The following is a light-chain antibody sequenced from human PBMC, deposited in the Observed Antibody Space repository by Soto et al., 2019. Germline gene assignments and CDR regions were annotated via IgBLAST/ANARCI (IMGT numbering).Light chain of an antibody. J-gene: IGLJ2*01. CDR1: SSDIGGYNY. CDR3: SSYTSSSTLVL. Sequence: QSALTQPASVSGSPGQSITISCTGTSSDIGGYNYVSWYQHHPGKAPKLLIYDVTYRPSGVSDRFSGSNSGNTASLTISGLQAEDEADYYCSSYTSSSTLVLFGGGTKLTVL. V-gene: IGLV2-14*03. CDR2: DVT.